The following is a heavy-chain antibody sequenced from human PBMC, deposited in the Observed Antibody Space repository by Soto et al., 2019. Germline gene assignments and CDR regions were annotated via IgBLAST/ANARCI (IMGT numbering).Heavy chain of an antibody. CDR2: IYYSGST. V-gene: IGHV4-31*03. Sequence: SEPLSLTCTVSGGSISSGGYYWSWIRQHPGKGLEWIGYIYYSGSTYYNPSLKSRVTISVDTSKNQFSLKLSSVTAADTAVYYCARDFYCSGGSCYSGAPTWGQGTLVTVSS. CDR1: GGSISSGGYY. J-gene: IGHJ5*02. CDR3: ARDFYCSGGSCYSGAPT. D-gene: IGHD2-15*01.